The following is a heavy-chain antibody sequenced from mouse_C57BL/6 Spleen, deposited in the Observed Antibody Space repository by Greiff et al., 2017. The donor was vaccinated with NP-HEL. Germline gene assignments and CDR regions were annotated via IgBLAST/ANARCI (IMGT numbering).Heavy chain of an antibody. V-gene: IGHV1-15*01. Sequence: QVQLQQSGAELVRPGASVTMSCKASGYTFTDYEMNWVKQTPVHGLEWIGAIDPETGGTAYNQKFKGKAILTADKSSSTAYMELSSLTSEDSAVYYCTSGSRQDYAMDYWGQGTSVTVSS. CDR3: TSGSRQDYAMDY. CDR2: IDPETGGT. D-gene: IGHD1-1*01. J-gene: IGHJ4*01. CDR1: GYTFTDYE.